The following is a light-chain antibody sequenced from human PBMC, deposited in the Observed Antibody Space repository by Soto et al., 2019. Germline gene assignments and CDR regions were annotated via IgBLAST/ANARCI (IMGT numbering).Light chain of an antibody. CDR2: DAS. Sequence: EIVLTQSPATLSLSPGERATLSCRASQSITTYLAWYQHRSGQAPRLLIYDASNRATGSPDRFSGSGSGTDFTLTSSSLEPEDFAVYYCQQRSNWLTFGGGTKVEIK. CDR3: QQRSNWLT. CDR1: QSITTY. V-gene: IGKV3-11*01. J-gene: IGKJ4*01.